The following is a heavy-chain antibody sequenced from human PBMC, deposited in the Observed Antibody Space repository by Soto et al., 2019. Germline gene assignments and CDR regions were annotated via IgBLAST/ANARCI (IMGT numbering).Heavy chain of an antibody. V-gene: IGHV1-8*01. CDR1: GYTFTIYY. D-gene: IGHD6-13*01. Sequence: ASVKVSFKASGYTFTIYYINLVLHSTVQWLEWMGCMNPNSGNTGYAQKFQGRVTMTRNTSISTAYMEMSSLRSEDTAVYYCAGAKSIEAADNGNWLEQWGQGNMVTVSS. CDR2: MNPNSGNT. CDR3: AGAKSIEAADNGNWLEQ. J-gene: IGHJ5*02.